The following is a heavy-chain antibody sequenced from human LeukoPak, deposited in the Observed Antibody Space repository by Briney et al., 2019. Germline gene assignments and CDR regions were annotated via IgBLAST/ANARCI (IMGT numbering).Heavy chain of an antibody. D-gene: IGHD2-15*01. J-gene: IGHJ5*02. V-gene: IGHV4-59*01. Sequence: SETLSLTCTVSGGSISSYYWSWIRQHPGKGLEWIGYIYYSGSTNYNPSLKSRVTISVDTSKNQFSLKLSSVTAADTAVYYCARDAKGCSGGSCYHHWGQGTLVTVSS. CDR3: ARDAKGCSGGSCYHH. CDR2: IYYSGST. CDR1: GGSISSYY.